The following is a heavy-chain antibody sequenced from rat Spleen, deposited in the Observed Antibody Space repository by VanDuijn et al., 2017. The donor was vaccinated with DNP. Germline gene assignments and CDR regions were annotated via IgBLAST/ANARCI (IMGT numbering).Heavy chain of an antibody. V-gene: IGHV5-46*01. CDR3: ATHSFTSGITTAFGS. Sequence: EVQLVESGGGSVQPGRSMKLSCAASGFTFSSFPMAWVRQAPTKGLDWVATISTSGSRTYYPDSVKGRFTISRDNAKSSLYLQMNSLRSEDTATYYCATHSFTSGITTAFGSWGQGTLVTVSS. CDR1: GFTFSSFP. CDR2: ISTSGSRT. J-gene: IGHJ3*01. D-gene: IGHD1-11*01.